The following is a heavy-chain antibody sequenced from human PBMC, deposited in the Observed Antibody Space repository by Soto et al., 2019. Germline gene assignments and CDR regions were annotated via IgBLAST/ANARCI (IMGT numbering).Heavy chain of an antibody. D-gene: IGHD6-13*01. CDR2: IIPIFGTA. CDR1: GGTFSSYA. V-gene: IGHV1-69*12. Sequence: QVQLVQSGAEVKKPGSWVKVSCKASGGTFSSYAISWVRQAPGQGLEWMGGIIPIFGTANYAQKFQGRVTITADESTSTAYMELSSLRSEDTAVYYCARDDHIAAAGGYNWFDPWGQGTLVTVSS. J-gene: IGHJ5*02. CDR3: ARDDHIAAAGGYNWFDP.